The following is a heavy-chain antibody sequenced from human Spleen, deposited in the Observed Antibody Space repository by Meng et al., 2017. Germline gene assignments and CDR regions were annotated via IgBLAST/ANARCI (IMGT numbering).Heavy chain of an antibody. J-gene: IGHJ3*02. V-gene: IGHV4-4*07. Sequence: SETLSLTCTVSGCSISSYYWSCIRQPAVKRLEWNGRIYSSGTTTYNTSLKSRATMSVDTSKNQFFLKLSSVTAADTALYYCAIGHSSSWVPHDTFDIWGQGTMVTVSS. CDR2: IYSSGTT. D-gene: IGHD6-13*01. CDR3: AIGHSSSWVPHDTFDI. CDR1: GCSISSYY.